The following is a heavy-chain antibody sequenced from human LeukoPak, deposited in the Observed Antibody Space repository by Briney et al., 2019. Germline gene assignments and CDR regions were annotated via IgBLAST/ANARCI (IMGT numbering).Heavy chain of an antibody. CDR1: GGTFSSYA. V-gene: IGHV1-69*05. CDR2: IIPIFGTA. D-gene: IGHD6-13*01. CDR3: ASGSLWDYYYYYMDV. Sequence: SVKVSCKASGGTFSSYAISWVRQAPGQGLEWMGGIIPIFGTANYAQKFQGRVTITTDESTSTAYMELSSLRSEDTAVYYCASGSLWDYYYYYMDVWGKGTTVTVSS. J-gene: IGHJ6*03.